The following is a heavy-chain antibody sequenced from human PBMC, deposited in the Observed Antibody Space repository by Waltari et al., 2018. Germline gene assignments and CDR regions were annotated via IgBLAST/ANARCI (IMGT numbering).Heavy chain of an antibody. Sequence: QLQLQESGPGLVKPSETLSLTCTVSGGSIRSSSYYLGWIRQPPGKGLEWIGSIDYSGRTYNNPSLRSRVTISGDTSKNQFSLKLSSVTAADTAVYYCARDRGSGTYYFDYWGQGTLVTVSS. CDR1: GGSIRSSSYY. D-gene: IGHD5-12*01. V-gene: IGHV4-39*07. CDR2: IDYSGRT. J-gene: IGHJ4*02. CDR3: ARDRGSGTYYFDY.